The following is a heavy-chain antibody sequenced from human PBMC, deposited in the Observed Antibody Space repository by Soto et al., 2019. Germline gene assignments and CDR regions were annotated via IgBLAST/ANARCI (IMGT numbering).Heavy chain of an antibody. V-gene: IGHV4-34*01. J-gene: IGHJ4*02. CDR2: INHSGST. Sequence: SETQSRTCAVYGWSVSGYCWLWMRPPPGKGLEWIGEINHSGSTNYNPSLKSRVTISVDTSKNQFSLKLSSVTAADTAVYYCAREVDNSGSYYPFDYWGQGTLVTVSS. D-gene: IGHD1-26*01. CDR3: AREVDNSGSYYPFDY. CDR1: GWSVSGYC.